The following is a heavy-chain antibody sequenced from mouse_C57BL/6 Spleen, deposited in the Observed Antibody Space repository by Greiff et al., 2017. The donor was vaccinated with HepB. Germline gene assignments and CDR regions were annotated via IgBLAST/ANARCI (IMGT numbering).Heavy chain of an antibody. D-gene: IGHD1-1*01. CDR2: IHPNSGST. J-gene: IGHJ4*01. V-gene: IGHV1-64*01. Sequence: VQLQQPGAELVKPGASVKLSCKASGYTFTSYWMHWVKQRPGQGLEWIGMIHPNSGSTNYNEKFKSKATLTVDKSSSTAYMQLSSLTSEDSAVYYCARSHYYGSSYAYYYAMDYWGQGTSVTVSS. CDR3: ARSHYYGSSYAYYYAMDY. CDR1: GYTFTSYW.